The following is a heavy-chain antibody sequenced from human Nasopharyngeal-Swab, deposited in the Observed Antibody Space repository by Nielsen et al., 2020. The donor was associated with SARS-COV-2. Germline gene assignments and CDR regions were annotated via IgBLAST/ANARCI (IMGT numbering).Heavy chain of an antibody. CDR1: GVTISSSSYY. CDR2: IYYSGST. Sequence: SETLSLTCTVSGVTISSSSYYWGWIRQPPGKGLEWIGSIYYSGSTYYNPSLKSRVTISVDTSKNQFPLKLSSVTAADTAVYYCARDGTTASWGYFDYWGQGTLVTVSS. D-gene: IGHD1/OR15-1a*01. V-gene: IGHV4-39*06. CDR3: ARDGTTASWGYFDY. J-gene: IGHJ4*02.